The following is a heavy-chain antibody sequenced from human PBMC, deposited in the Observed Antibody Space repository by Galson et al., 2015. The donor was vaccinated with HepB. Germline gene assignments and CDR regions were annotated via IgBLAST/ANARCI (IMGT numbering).Heavy chain of an antibody. Sequence: SLRLSCAASGFTFSSYAMSWVRQAPGKGLEWVSTISISGDATYYADSVKGRFTISRDNSKNTLYLQMNSLRAEDTAVYYCARQGMLGAGYYFDYWGQGTLVSASS. CDR2: ISISGDAT. V-gene: IGHV3-23*01. CDR1: GFTFSSYA. J-gene: IGHJ4*02. CDR3: ARQGMLGAGYYFDY. D-gene: IGHD1-14*01.